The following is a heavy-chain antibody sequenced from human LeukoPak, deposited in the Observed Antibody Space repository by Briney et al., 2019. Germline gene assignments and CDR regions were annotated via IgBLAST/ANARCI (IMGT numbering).Heavy chain of an antibody. D-gene: IGHD6-19*01. CDR2: ISGSGGST. Sequence: GGSLRLSCAASGFTFSSYAMSWVRQAPGQGLEWVSAISGSGGSTYYADSVKGRFTISRDNSKNTLYLQMNSLRAEDTAVYYCERDPSEYEYNRGWYRDFWGQGSQVIVSS. CDR3: ERDPSEYEYNRGWYRDF. CDR1: GFTFSSYA. J-gene: IGHJ4*02. V-gene: IGHV3-23*01.